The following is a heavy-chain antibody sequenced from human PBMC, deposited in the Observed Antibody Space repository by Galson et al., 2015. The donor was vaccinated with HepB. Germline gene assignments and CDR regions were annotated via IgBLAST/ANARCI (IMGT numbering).Heavy chain of an antibody. CDR2: ISPYNRDT. CDR3: AREGRAADYYYGMDV. J-gene: IGHJ6*02. Sequence: SVKVSCKASGYTFSSYSITWVRQAPGQGLEWVGWISPYNRDTNYAQKLQGRVTMTTDTSTNTAYMELRSLRSDDTAVYYCAREGRAADYYYGMDVWGQGTTVTVSS. CDR1: GYTFSSYS. V-gene: IGHV1-18*01. D-gene: IGHD3-10*01.